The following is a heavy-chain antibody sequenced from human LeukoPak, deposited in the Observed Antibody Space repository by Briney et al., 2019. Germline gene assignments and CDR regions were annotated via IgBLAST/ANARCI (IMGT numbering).Heavy chain of an antibody. V-gene: IGHV1-18*01. CDR1: GYTFTSYG. CDR2: ISAYNGNT. CDR3: ARDEYSGSPN. D-gene: IGHD1-26*01. Sequence: ASVKVSCKASGYTFTSYGISWVRQAPGQGLEWMGWISAYNGNTNYAQKFQGRVTMTRDTSISTAYMELSRLRSDDTAVYYCARDEYSGSPNWGQGTLVTVSS. J-gene: IGHJ4*02.